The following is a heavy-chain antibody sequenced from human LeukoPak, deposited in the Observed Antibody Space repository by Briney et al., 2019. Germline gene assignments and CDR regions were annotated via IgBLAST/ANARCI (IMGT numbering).Heavy chain of an antibody. CDR2: ISGSGGST. V-gene: IGHV3-23*01. CDR1: GFTFSSYA. D-gene: IGHD5-18*01. Sequence: QSGGSLRLSCAASGFTFSSYAMSWVRQAPGKGLEWVSAISGSGGSTYYADSVKGRFTISRDNSKNTLYLRMNSLRAEDTAVYYCARTRYSYGYVDYWGQGTLVTVSS. J-gene: IGHJ4*02. CDR3: ARTRYSYGYVDY.